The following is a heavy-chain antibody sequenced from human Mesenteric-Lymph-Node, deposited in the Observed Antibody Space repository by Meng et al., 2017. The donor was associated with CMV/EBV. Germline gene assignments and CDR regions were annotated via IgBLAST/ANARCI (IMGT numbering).Heavy chain of an antibody. J-gene: IGHJ4*02. D-gene: IGHD2-15*01. CDR3: ARGSCSGGSCYLDY. CDR2: ITGSGSAM. Sequence: GGSLRLSCAASGFTVSSNYMSWVRQAPGKGLEWLSYITGSGSAMYYADSVKGRFTISRDSAKNSLYLQMSSLRGEDTALYYCARGSCSGGSCYLDYWGQGTLVTVSS. CDR1: GFTVSSNY. V-gene: IGHV3-11*04.